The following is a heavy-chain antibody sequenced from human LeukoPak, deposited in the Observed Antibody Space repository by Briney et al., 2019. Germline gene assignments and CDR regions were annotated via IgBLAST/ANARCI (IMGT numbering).Heavy chain of an antibody. J-gene: IGHJ4*02. CDR1: GFSLSTSGMC. Sequence: SGPALVKPTQTLTLTCTFSGFSLSTSGMCVSWIRQPPGKALEWLARIDWDDDKYYSTSLKTRLTISKETSKNQVVLTMTNMDPVDTATYYCARVRTYYDILTGYYKPYYFDYWGQGTLVTVSS. CDR2: IDWDDDK. V-gene: IGHV2-70*11. CDR3: ARVRTYYDILTGYYKPYYFDY. D-gene: IGHD3-9*01.